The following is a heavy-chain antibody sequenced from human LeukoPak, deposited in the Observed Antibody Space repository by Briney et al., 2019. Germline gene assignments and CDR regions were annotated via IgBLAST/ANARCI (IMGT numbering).Heavy chain of an antibody. CDR2: INPNSGGT. Sequence: GASVKVSCKASGYTFTDYDFNWVRQASGQGLEWMGWINPNSGGTNYAQKFQGRVTMTRDTSISTAYMELSRLRSDDTAVYYCARDNSVEDTAWWFDPWGQGTLVTVSS. V-gene: IGHV1-2*02. CDR3: ARDNSVEDTAWWFDP. D-gene: IGHD4-23*01. CDR1: GYTFTDYD. J-gene: IGHJ5*02.